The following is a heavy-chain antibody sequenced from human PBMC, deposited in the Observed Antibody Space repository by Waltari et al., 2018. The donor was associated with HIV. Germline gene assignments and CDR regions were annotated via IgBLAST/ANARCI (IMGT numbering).Heavy chain of an antibody. CDR1: GFTFSDYG. V-gene: IGHV3-30*18. CDR2: ISYYGSTK. J-gene: IGHJ4*02. Sequence: QVQLVESGGGVVLPGRSLRLSCAASGFTFSDYGMHWFRQAPDKGLEWVAVISYYGSTKYYADSVKGRFTISRDNSMNTLSLQMNSLRSEDTAVYYCAKGITVTTIGYFDYWGPGTLLTVSS. D-gene: IGHD4-17*01. CDR3: AKGITVTTIGYFDY.